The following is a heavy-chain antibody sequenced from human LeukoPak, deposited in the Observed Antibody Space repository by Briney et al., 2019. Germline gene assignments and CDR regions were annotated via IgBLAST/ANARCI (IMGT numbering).Heavy chain of an antibody. J-gene: IGHJ6*03. CDR1: GFTFSSYS. CDR3: ARDGATGDYYYYYMDV. CDR2: ISSSSSTI. Sequence: PGGSLRLSCAASGFTFSSYSMNWVRQAPGKGPEWVSYISSSSSTIYYADSVKGRFTISRDNAKNSLYLQMNSLRAEDTAVYYCARDGATGDYYYYYMDVWGKGTTVTVSS. D-gene: IGHD5-24*01. V-gene: IGHV3-48*01.